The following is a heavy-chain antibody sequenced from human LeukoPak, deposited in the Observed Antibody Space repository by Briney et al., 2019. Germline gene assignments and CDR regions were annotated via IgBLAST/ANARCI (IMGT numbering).Heavy chain of an antibody. D-gene: IGHD2-2*01. V-gene: IGHV3-7*01. CDR3: ARWRGSTSERSDY. J-gene: IGHJ4*02. CDR2: IKQDGSAK. Sequence: LSCTAXGFTFSDYWMTWVRQAPGKGLEWVANIKQDGSAKYYVDSVKGRFTISRDNAKNSLYLQMDSLRVEDTATYYCARWRGSTSERSDYWGQGTLVTVSS. CDR1: GFTFSDYW.